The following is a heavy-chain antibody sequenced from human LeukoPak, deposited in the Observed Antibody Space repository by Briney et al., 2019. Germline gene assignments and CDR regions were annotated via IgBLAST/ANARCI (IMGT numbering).Heavy chain of an antibody. CDR1: GYSISSGYY. J-gene: IGHJ4*02. CDR2: IHHSGST. Sequence: SETLSLTCAVSGYSISSGYYWGWIRQPPGKGLEWIGSIHHSGSTYYNPSLKSRVTISVDTSKNQFSLKLSSVTAADTAVYYCAREAQVGVIDYWGQGTLVTVSS. V-gene: IGHV4-38-2*02. D-gene: IGHD3-10*01. CDR3: AREAQVGVIDY.